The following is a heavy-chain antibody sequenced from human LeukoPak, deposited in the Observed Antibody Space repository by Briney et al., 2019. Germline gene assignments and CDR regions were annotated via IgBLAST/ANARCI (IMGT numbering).Heavy chain of an antibody. Sequence: ASVKVSCKASGYTFNGYYMQWVRQAPAQGLEWMGRINPNSGGTDSAQKFQGRVTMTIDTSINTAYMELSSLTSDDTAVYYCARDRCGYSGYDMNWGQGTLVTVSS. CDR3: ARDRCGYSGYDMN. CDR2: INPNSGGT. V-gene: IGHV1-2*06. CDR1: GYTFNGYY. J-gene: IGHJ4*02. D-gene: IGHD5-12*01.